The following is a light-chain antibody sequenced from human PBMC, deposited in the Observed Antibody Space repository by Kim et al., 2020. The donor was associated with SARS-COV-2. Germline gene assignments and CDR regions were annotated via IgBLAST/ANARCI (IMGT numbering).Light chain of an antibody. Sequence: APGRTARITCGGDNMGSKSVHWYQQQPGQAPVVVISFDSDRPPGIPERISGSNSGDTATLTIRRVEDGDEADYFCQVWDRNRDQGVFGGGTQLTVL. CDR2: FDS. J-gene: IGLJ3*02. CDR1: NMGSKS. CDR3: QVWDRNRDQGV. V-gene: IGLV3-21*04.